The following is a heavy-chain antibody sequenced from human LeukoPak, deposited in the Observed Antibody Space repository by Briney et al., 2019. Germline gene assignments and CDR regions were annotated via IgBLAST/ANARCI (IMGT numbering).Heavy chain of an antibody. Sequence: GGPLRLSCAVSGFTVSSPYMTWVRQAPGKGLEWVSLIRGDTFKSYSDSVKGRFSISRDDYRNTLYLHMSRLRAEDTAVYYCVRDKGVGPAERFDYWGQGTMVTVSS. CDR3: VRDKGVGPAERFDY. J-gene: IGHJ4*02. CDR1: GFTVSSPY. D-gene: IGHD3-3*01. CDR2: IRGDTFK. V-gene: IGHV3-53*01.